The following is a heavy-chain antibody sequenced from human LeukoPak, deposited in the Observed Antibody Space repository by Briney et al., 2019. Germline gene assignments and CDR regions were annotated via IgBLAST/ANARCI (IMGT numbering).Heavy chain of an antibody. D-gene: IGHD7-27*01. CDR3: AKDPLGAPQYYFDY. CDR1: GFTFSSYA. V-gene: IGHV3-30*18. CDR2: ISYDGSNK. J-gene: IGHJ4*02. Sequence: GGSLRLSCAASGFTFSSYAMSWVRQAPGKGLGWVAVISYDGSNKYYADSVKGRFTISRDNSKNTLYLQMNSLRAEDTAVYYCAKDPLGAPQYYFDYWGQGTLVTVSS.